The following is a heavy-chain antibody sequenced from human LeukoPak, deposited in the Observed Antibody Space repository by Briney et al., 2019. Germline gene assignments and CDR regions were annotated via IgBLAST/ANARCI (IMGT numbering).Heavy chain of an antibody. CDR3: ARLDGSGSYRVSKFYIDY. CDR2: IYYSGST. D-gene: IGHD3-10*01. CDR1: GGSISSNTYF. V-gene: IGHV4-39*01. Sequence: SETLSLTCTVSGGSISSNTYFWAWIRQPPGKGLEWIGTIYYSGSTYYNPSLNSRVTISVDTSKNQFSLKVTSVTAADTAVYYCARLDGSGSYRVSKFYIDYWGQGTLVTVSS. J-gene: IGHJ4*02.